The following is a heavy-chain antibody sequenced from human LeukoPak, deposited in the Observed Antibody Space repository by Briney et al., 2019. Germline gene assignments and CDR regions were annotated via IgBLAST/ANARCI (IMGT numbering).Heavy chain of an antibody. J-gene: IGHJ4*02. D-gene: IGHD6-13*01. V-gene: IGHV3-23*01. CDR3: AKDVTAAGYFDY. CDR1: GFPFSSYA. CDR2: ISGRGGST. Sequence: GSLRLSCAASGFPFSSYAMNWVRQAPGKGLEWVSAISGRGGSTYYADSVKGRFTISRANSKNTLYLQMNSLRAEDTAVYYCAKDVTAAGYFDYWGQGTLVTVSS.